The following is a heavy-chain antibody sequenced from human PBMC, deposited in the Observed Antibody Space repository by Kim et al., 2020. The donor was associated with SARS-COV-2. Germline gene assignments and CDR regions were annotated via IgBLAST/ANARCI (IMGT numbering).Heavy chain of an antibody. CDR2: IWNDGSNT. V-gene: IGHV3-33*06. CDR3: VKGKGFGPYYYGLDV. J-gene: IGHJ6*02. CDR1: GFTFKNYA. D-gene: IGHD3-16*01. Sequence: GGSLRLSCSTSGFTFKNYAMHWVRQAPGEGLEWVAVIWNDGSNTKYADTVKGRFAISRDNSKSSLYLQMKSLRVEDTAVYYCVKGKGFGPYYYGLDVWG.